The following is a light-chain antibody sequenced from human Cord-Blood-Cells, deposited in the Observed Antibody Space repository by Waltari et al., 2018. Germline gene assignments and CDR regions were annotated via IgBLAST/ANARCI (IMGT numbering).Light chain of an antibody. CDR1: QSVLYSPNNKNY. CDR2: GAS. V-gene: IGKV4-1*01. J-gene: IGKJ2*01. CDR3: QQYYITPHT. Sequence: DIVMTQSPDSLAVSLGERATINCKSSQSVLYSPNNKNYLAWYQQKPGQPQKLLIYGASTRESGVPDRFSGSGSGTDFTRTISSLQAEDVAVYYCQQYYITPHTFGQGTKLEIK.